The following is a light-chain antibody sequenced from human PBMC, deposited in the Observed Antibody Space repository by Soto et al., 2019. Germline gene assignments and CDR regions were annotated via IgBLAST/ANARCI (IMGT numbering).Light chain of an antibody. V-gene: IGKV3D-15*01. CDR3: HQYHNWPRT. CDR1: QGVFSN. CDR2: GAS. Sequence: EIVLTQSPATLSVSPGERATLSCSASQGVFSNLAWYQQKPGQAPRLLIYGASTRASAIPARFSGRGSGTDFTLTISRLQSEDFAVYFCHQYHNWPRTFGQGTKVDVK. J-gene: IGKJ1*01.